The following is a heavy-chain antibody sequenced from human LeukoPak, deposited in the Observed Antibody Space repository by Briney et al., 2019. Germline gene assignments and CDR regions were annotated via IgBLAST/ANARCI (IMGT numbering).Heavy chain of an antibody. V-gene: IGHV4-38-2*01. CDR1: GYSISSGYY. D-gene: IGHD3-10*01. Sequence: SETLSLTCAVSGYSISSGYYWGWIRRPPGKGREGIGSIYHSGSTYYNPSLKSRVTISVDTSKNQFSLKLSSVTAADTAVYYCARGLYYYGSGSYPVGYFDYWGQGTLVTVSS. J-gene: IGHJ4*02. CDR3: ARGLYYYGSGSYPVGYFDY. CDR2: IYHSGST.